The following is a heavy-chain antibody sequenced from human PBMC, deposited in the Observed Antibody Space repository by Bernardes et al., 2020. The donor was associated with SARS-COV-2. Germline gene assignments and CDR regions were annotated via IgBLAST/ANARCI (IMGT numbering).Heavy chain of an antibody. D-gene: IGHD2-2*01. Sequence: RQPPGKGLEWIGSIYYSGTTSYNPSLKSRITISVDTSKNQFSLKLSSVTAADTAVYYCASRYCSSTSCPNWFDPWGQGTLVTVSS. CDR2: IYYSGTT. J-gene: IGHJ5*02. V-gene: IGHV4-39*07. CDR3: ASRYCSSTSCPNWFDP.